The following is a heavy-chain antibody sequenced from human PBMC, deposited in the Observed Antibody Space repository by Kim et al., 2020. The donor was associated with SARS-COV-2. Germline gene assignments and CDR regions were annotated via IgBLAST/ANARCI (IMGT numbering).Heavy chain of an antibody. V-gene: IGHV3-15*01. D-gene: IGHD3-10*01. CDR3: STVIHLWGKVGEEDDC. Sequence: PVKGRFTISRDDSKNILYLQMNSLKTEDTAVYYCSTVIHLWGKVGEEDDCWGQGTLVTVSS. J-gene: IGHJ4*02.